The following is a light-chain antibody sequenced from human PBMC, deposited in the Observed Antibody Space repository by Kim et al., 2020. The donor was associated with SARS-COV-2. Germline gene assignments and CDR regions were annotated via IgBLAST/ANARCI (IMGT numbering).Light chain of an antibody. CDR3: QKYNGAPWT. J-gene: IGKJ1*01. V-gene: IGKV1-27*01. Sequence: ASVGDRVTITGRASQGISSNVDWYQQKPGDVPKLLIYDASALLSGVPSRFSGSGSGTDFTLTISSLQPEDVATYYCQKYNGAPWTFGQGTKVEIK. CDR1: QGISSN. CDR2: DAS.